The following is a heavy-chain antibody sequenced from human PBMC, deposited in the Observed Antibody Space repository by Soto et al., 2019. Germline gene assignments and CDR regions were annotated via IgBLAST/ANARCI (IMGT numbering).Heavy chain of an antibody. V-gene: IGHV5-51*01. CDR1: GYSFTSYW. CDR3: ARDQTEVSAKLLYYLNGVDV. CDR2: IYPGDSDT. D-gene: IGHD2-21*02. J-gene: IGHJ6*02. Sequence: GESLQISCKGSGYSFTSYWIGLVRPMPGKGLEWMGIIYPGDSDTRYSPSFQGQVTMSADKSISTAYLQWSSLKASDTAMYYCARDQTEVSAKLLYYLNGVDVWGQGTPVTVSS.